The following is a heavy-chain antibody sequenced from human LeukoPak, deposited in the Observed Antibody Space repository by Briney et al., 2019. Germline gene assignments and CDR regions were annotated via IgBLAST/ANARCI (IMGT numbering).Heavy chain of an antibody. Sequence: SESLPLTCSVSGGSITSGSYYWSWIRQSAGKGLEWIGRINTSGSANYNPSFKSRVTISADTSKNQFSLRLNSVTAADTAVYYCARVPVAAPVDYWGQGTPVPVSS. CDR2: INTSGSA. V-gene: IGHV4-61*02. J-gene: IGHJ4*02. CDR1: GGSITSGSYY. CDR3: ARVPVAAPVDY. D-gene: IGHD6-13*01.